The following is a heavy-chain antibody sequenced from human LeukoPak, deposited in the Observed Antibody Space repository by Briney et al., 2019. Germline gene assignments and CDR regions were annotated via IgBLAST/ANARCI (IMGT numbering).Heavy chain of an antibody. D-gene: IGHD3-10*01. CDR3: ARSLRGVYYYYMDV. CDR1: GGSISSYY. V-gene: IGHV4-4*07. Sequence: SETLSLTCTVSGGSISSYYWSWIRQPAGKGLEWIGRIYTSGSTNYNPSLKSRVTMSVDPSRNQFSLKLSSVTAADTAVYYCARSLRGVYYYYMDVWGKGTTVTVSS. CDR2: IYTSGST. J-gene: IGHJ6*03.